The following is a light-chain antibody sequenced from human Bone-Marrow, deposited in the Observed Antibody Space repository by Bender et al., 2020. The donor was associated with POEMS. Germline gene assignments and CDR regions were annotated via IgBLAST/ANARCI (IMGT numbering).Light chain of an antibody. CDR3: CSYAGSSTYV. Sequence: QSALTQPPSASGSPGQSVTISCTGTSSDIGSHNFVSWHQQHPGEAPKLKIYEVSKRPSGVSNRFSGSKSGNTASLTISGLQAEDEADYYCCSYAGSSTYVFGTGTKVTVL. CDR2: EVS. CDR1: SSDIGSHNF. J-gene: IGLJ1*01. V-gene: IGLV2-23*02.